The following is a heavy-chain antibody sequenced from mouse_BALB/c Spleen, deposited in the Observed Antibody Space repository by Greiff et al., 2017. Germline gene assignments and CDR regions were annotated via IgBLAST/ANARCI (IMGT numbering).Heavy chain of an antibody. D-gene: IGHD1-1*01. Sequence: QVQLQQPGAELVKPGASVKLSCKASGYTFTSYWMHWVKQRPGQGLEWIGEIDPSDSYTNYNQKFKGKATLTVDKSSSTAYMQLSSLTSEDSAVYYCARKGGITEYFDVWGAGTTVTVSS. J-gene: IGHJ1*01. CDR1: GYTFTSYW. V-gene: IGHV1-69*02. CDR2: IDPSDSYT. CDR3: ARKGGITEYFDV.